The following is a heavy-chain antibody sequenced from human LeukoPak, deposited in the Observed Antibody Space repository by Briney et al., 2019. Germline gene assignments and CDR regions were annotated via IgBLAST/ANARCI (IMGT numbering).Heavy chain of an antibody. J-gene: IGHJ4*02. V-gene: IGHV4-61*08. CDR2: IYYSGST. Sequence: PSQTLSLTCTVSGASIRSGDYYWSWIRQPPGKGLEWIGYIYYSGSTNYNPSLKSRVTISVDTSKNQFSLKLSSVTAADTAVYYCARDLKQLANGDYFDYWGQGTLVTVSS. CDR1: GASIRSGDYY. D-gene: IGHD6-13*01. CDR3: ARDLKQLANGDYFDY.